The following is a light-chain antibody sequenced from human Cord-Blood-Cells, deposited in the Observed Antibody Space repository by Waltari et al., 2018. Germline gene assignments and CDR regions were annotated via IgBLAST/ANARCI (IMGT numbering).Light chain of an antibody. V-gene: IGLV2-8*01. Sequence: QSALTQPPSASGSPGQSVTISCTGTSTDVGGYNYVPWYQQHPGKAPNLMIYEVSKRPSGVPDRFSGSKSGNTASLTVSGLQAEDEADYYCSSYAGSNNFEKVFGGGTKLTVL. CDR1: STDVGGYNY. J-gene: IGLJ3*02. CDR3: SSYAGSNNFEKV. CDR2: EVS.